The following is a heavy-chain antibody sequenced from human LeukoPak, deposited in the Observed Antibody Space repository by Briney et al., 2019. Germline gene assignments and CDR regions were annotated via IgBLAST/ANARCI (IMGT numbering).Heavy chain of an antibody. D-gene: IGHD6-13*01. CDR3: AGEGIAAAGTRGPFDY. Sequence: GGSLRLSCAASGFTFNRYGMSWVRQAPGKGLEWVSGISASGANRYYADSVKGRFTISRDNSRDTLSVQINSLRAEDTAVYYCAGEGIAAAGTRGPFDYWGQGTLVTVSS. V-gene: IGHV3-23*01. CDR1: GFTFNRYG. CDR2: ISASGANR. J-gene: IGHJ4*02.